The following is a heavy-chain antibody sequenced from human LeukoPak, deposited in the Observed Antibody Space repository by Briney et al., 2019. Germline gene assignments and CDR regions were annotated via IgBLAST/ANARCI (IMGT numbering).Heavy chain of an antibody. CDR3: ARPAQVAGTLGYYYYMDV. Sequence: GSLRLSCTGSGFTFGNFAMSWFRQAPGKGLEWIGEINHSGSTNYNPSLKSRVTISVDTSKNQFSLKLSSVTAADTAVYYCARPAQVAGTLGYYYYMDVWGKGTTVTVSS. J-gene: IGHJ6*03. CDR2: INHSGST. CDR1: GFTFGNFA. V-gene: IGHV4-34*01. D-gene: IGHD6-19*01.